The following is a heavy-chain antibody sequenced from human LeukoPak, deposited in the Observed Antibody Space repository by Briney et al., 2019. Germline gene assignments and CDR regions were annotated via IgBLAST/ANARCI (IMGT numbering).Heavy chain of an antibody. J-gene: IGHJ4*02. CDR1: GFTFDDYG. CDR2: INWNGGST. D-gene: IGHD1-26*01. Sequence: GGSLRLSCAASGFTFDDYGMSWVRQAPGRGLEWVGGINWNGGSTGYAASVKGRFTISRDTAKNSLYLQMNSLRAEDTALYYCARERRSGSYDYWGQGTLVTVSS. V-gene: IGHV3-20*04. CDR3: ARERRSGSYDY.